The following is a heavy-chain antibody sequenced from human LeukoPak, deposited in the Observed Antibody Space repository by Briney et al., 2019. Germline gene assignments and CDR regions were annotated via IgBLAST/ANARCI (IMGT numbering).Heavy chain of an antibody. D-gene: IGHD2-2*01. CDR3: TTVGYCDGISCSGFDY. V-gene: IGHV3-15*01. Sequence: PGGSLRLSCAASGFTFNNAWMNWVRQAPGKGLEWDGHIKSKTDGGTTDYAAPVKGRFTISRDDSKNTLYLQMNSLKMEDTAMYYCTTVGYCDGISCSGFDYWGQGTLVTVSP. CDR1: GFTFNNAW. CDR2: IKSKTDGGTT. J-gene: IGHJ4*02.